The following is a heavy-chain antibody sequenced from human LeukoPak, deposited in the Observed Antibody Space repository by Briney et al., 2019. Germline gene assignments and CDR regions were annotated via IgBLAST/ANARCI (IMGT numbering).Heavy chain of an antibody. Sequence: GASVKVSCKASGYTFTSYDINWVRQATGQGLEWMGWMNPNSGNTGYAQKFQGRVTMTRNTSISTAYMELSSLRSEDTAVYYCARGWENSNWFDPWGQGTLVTVSS. D-gene: IGHD2/OR15-2a*01. CDR3: ARGWENSNWFDP. J-gene: IGHJ5*02. V-gene: IGHV1-8*01. CDR2: MNPNSGNT. CDR1: GYTFTSYD.